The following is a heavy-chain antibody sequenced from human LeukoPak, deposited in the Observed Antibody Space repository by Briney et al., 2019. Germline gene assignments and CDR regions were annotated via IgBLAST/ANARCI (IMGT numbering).Heavy chain of an antibody. V-gene: IGHV4-59*01. CDR3: ARSQPAVGYCSGGSCYTTFDY. J-gene: IGHJ4*02. Sequence: PSETLSLTCTVSGGSISSYYWSWIRQPPGKGLEWMVYIYYSGSTNYNPSLKSRVTISVDTSKNQFSLKLSSVTAADTAVYYCARSQPAVGYCSGGSCYTTFDYWGQGTLVTVSS. CDR1: GGSISSYY. D-gene: IGHD2-15*01. CDR2: IYYSGST.